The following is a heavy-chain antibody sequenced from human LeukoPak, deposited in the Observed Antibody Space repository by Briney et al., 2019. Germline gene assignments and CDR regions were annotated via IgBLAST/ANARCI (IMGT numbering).Heavy chain of an antibody. CDR1: GYSFTSYL. CDR3: ARNIVVVPAAMVPYAFDI. Sequence: GESLKISCKGSGYSFTSYLIGWVRQMPGKGLEWMGIIYPGGADTRYSPSFQAQVTISADKSISTAYLQWSSLKASDTAMYYCARNIVVVPAAMVPYAFDIWGQGTMVTVSS. D-gene: IGHD2-2*01. V-gene: IGHV5-51*01. CDR2: IYPGGADT. J-gene: IGHJ3*02.